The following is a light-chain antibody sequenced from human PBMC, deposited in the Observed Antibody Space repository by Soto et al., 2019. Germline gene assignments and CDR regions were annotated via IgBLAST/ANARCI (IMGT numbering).Light chain of an antibody. CDR1: QSVSLS. CDR2: AAS. V-gene: IGKV1-39*01. J-gene: IGKJ2*01. CDR3: QQSYSIPVT. Sequence: ASQSVSLSLAWFQMRPGQPPRLLIHAASSLESGVPSRFSGSGSGTDFTLTISSLQPEDSATYYCQQSYSIPVTFGQGTKVDIK.